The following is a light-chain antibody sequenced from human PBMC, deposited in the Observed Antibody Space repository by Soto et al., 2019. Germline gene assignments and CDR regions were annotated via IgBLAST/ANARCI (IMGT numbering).Light chain of an antibody. J-gene: IGKJ5*01. CDR1: QSVSSY. CDR3: QHRSRWPPT. V-gene: IGKV3-11*01. CDR2: DAS. Sequence: EIVLTQSPATLSLSPGERATLSCRASQSVSSYLAWYQQKPGQAPRLLIYDASNRATGIPARFSGSGSGTDFTLTISSLEPEDFAVYYCQHRSRWPPTFGQGTRLDIK.